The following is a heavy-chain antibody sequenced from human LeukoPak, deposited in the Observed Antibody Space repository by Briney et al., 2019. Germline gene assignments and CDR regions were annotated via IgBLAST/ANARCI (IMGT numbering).Heavy chain of an antibody. CDR1: GGSISSSSYY. J-gene: IGHJ4*02. D-gene: IGHD3-16*02. CDR2: IYYSGST. CDR3: ARLRAFTFGGVIVPYYFDY. Sequence: KPSETLSLTCTVSGGSISSSSYYWGWIRQPPGKGLEWIGSIYYSGSTYYNPSLKSRVTISVDTSKNQFSLKLSSVTAADTAVYYCARLRAFTFGGVIVPYYFDYWGQGTLVTVSS. V-gene: IGHV4-39*01.